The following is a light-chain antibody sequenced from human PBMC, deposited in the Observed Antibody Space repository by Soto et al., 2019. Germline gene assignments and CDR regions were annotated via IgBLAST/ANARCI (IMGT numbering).Light chain of an antibody. Sequence: EIVLTQSPGTLSLSPGERATLSCRASQTIKSTSLAWYQQRPGQAPSLLIYGASSRATGIPDKFSGSGSGTDFTLTIRRLEPEDVAVYYCQQYGFSPTFGQGTKVEIK. CDR3: QQYGFSPT. J-gene: IGKJ1*01. V-gene: IGKV3-20*01. CDR1: QTIKSTS. CDR2: GAS.